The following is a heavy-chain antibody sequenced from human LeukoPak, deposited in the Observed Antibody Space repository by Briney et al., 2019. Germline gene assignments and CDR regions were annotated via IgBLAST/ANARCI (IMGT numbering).Heavy chain of an antibody. V-gene: IGHV3-23*01. Sequence: GGSLRLSCAASGFTFSSYAMSWVRQAPGKGLEWVSAISGSGGSTYYADSVKGRFTISRDNSKNTLYLQMNNLRAEDTSIYFCAKDPFGAPHYFDYWGQGTLVTVSP. CDR1: GFTFSSYA. D-gene: IGHD3-16*01. J-gene: IGHJ4*02. CDR2: ISGSGGST. CDR3: AKDPFGAPHYFDY.